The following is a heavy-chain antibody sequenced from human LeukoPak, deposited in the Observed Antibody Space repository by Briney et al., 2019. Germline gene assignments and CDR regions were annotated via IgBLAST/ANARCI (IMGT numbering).Heavy chain of an antibody. D-gene: IGHD2-15*01. J-gene: IGHJ4*02. CDR1: RFTFSSYG. Sequence: PGRSLRLSCAASRFTFSSYGLHWVSQAPGKGLEWVAVIWYDGSNKYYADSVKGRFTISRDNSKNTLYLQMNSLRAEDTAVYYCARDGGCSGGSCYDYWGQGTLFTVSS. CDR2: IWYDGSNK. CDR3: ARDGGCSGGSCYDY. V-gene: IGHV3-33*01.